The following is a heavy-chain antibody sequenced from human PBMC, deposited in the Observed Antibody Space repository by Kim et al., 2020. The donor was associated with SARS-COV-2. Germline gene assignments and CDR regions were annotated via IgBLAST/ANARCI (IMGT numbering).Heavy chain of an antibody. CDR3: ARHGKFDDILTYYNPHFDY. CDR2: IYYSGTT. V-gene: IGHV4-39*01. D-gene: IGHD3-9*01. J-gene: IGHJ4*02. CDR1: SGSISSGSYY. Sequence: SETLSLTCTVSSGSISSGSYYWGWIRQPPGKGLEWIGSIYYSGTTYYNSPLKSRVTISVDTSKNQFSLKLSYVTAADTAVYFYARHGKFDDILTYYNPHFDYWGQGTLVTVSS.